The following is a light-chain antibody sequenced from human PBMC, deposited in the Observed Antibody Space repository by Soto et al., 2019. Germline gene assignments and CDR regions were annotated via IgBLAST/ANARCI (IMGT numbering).Light chain of an antibody. CDR2: AAS. J-gene: IGKJ4*01. CDR3: QQYRNWPPLT. Sequence: EIVMTQSPATLSVSPGETATLSCRASQSVGSAVAWYQHKPGQAPRLLIVAASIMAPGVPGRFSGGGSGTEFTFTISRLQSEDFAVYYCQQYRNWPPLTFGGGTTVEIK. V-gene: IGKV3-15*01. CDR1: QSVGSA.